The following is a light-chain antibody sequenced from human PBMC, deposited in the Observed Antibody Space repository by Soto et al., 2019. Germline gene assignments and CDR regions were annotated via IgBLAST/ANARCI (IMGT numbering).Light chain of an antibody. CDR2: GAS. V-gene: IGKV3-15*01. Sequence: EIVMTQSPATLSVSPGERATLSCRASQSVSSNLAWYQQKPGQAPRLLIYGASTRATGIPARFSGSGSGTEFTLTISSLQSEDFAVYYCQHYNNWPITFGQGTRLDIK. J-gene: IGKJ5*01. CDR1: QSVSSN. CDR3: QHYNNWPIT.